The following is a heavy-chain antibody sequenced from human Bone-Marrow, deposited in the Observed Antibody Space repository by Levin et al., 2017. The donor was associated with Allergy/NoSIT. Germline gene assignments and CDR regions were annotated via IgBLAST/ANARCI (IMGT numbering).Heavy chain of an antibody. CDR1: GFSLSTSGER. CDR3: ARISAAGSSSWFDP. J-gene: IGHJ5*02. Sequence: SQTLSLTCTFSGFSLSTSGERVTWIRQPPGKALEWLARIDWDDDKFYSTSLKTRLTISKDTSKNQVVLTMTDMDPVDTATYYCARISAAGSSSWFDPWGQGILVTVSS. D-gene: IGHD6-6*01. V-gene: IGHV2-70*04. CDR2: IDWDDDK.